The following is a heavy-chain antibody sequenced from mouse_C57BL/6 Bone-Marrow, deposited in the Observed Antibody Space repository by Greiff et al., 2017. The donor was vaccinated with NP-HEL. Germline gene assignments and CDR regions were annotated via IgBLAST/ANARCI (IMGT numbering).Heavy chain of an antibody. V-gene: IGHV6-6*01. Sequence: EVKVVESGGGLVQPGGSMKLSCAASGFTFSDAWMDWVRQSPEKGLEWVAEIRNKANNHATYYAESVKGRFTISRDDSKSSVYLQMNSLRAEDTGIYYCTRARNYWYFDVWGTGTTVTVSS. CDR1: GFTFSDAW. CDR2: IRNKANNHAT. CDR3: TRARNYWYFDV. J-gene: IGHJ1*03.